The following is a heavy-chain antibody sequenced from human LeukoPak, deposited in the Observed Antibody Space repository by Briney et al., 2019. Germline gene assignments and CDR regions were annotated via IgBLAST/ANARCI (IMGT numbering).Heavy chain of an antibody. CDR1: GYTFTGYY. CDR3: ARVAPPYYDYVWGSYRLFDY. J-gene: IGHJ4*02. V-gene: IGHV1-2*02. Sequence: ASVTVSCKASGYTFTGYYMHWVRQAPGQGLEWMGWINPNSGGTNYAQKFQGRVTMTRDTSISTAYMELSRLRSDDTAVYYCARVAPPYYDYVWGSYRLFDYWGQGTLVTVSS. CDR2: INPNSGGT. D-gene: IGHD3-16*02.